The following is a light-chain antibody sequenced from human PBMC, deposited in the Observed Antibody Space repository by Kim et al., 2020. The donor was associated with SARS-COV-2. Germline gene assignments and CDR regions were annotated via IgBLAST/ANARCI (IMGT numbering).Light chain of an antibody. V-gene: IGLV2-23*02. CDR3: CSYAGSRNV. CDR2: EVT. J-gene: IGLJ7*01. CDR1: SSDVGNYNL. Sequence: QSALTQPASVSGSPGQSITISCTGTSSDVGNYNLVSWYQHHPGKAPKLMIYEVTKRPSGVSNRFSGSKSGNTASLTISGLQAEDEADYYCCSYAGSRNVFGGGTQLTVL.